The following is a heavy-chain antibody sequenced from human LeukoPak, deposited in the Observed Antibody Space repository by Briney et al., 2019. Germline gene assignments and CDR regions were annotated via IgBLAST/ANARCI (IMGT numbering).Heavy chain of an antibody. CDR1: GFTFSSYG. D-gene: IGHD3-10*01. CDR3: ARDRTIPGVIITGDYYYYYMDV. CDR2: IRYDGSNK. V-gene: IGHV3-30*02. J-gene: IGHJ6*03. Sequence: GGSLRLSCAASGFTFSSYGMHWVRQAPGKGLEWVAFIRYDGSNKYYVDSVKGRFTISRDNAKNSLYLQMNSLRAEDTAVYYCARDRTIPGVIITGDYYYYYMDVWGKGTAVTVSS.